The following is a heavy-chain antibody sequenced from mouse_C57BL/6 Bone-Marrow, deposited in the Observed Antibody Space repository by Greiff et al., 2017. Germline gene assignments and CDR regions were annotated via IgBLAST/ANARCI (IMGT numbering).Heavy chain of an antibody. CDR1: GFNIKDDY. J-gene: IGHJ2*01. V-gene: IGHV14-4*01. D-gene: IGHD1-1*01. CDR2: IDPENGDT. Sequence: EVKLMESGAELVRPGASVKLSCTASGFNIKDDYMHWVKQRPEQGLEWIGWIDPENGDTEYASKFQGKATITADTSSNTAYLQFSSLTSEDTAVYYCTTVVHYWGQGTTLTVSS. CDR3: TTVVHY.